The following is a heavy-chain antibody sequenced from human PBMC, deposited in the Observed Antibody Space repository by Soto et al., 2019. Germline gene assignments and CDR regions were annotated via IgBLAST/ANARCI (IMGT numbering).Heavy chain of an antibody. CDR3: TKDGDSADYGY. CDR1: GDTFGRTA. CDR2: IIPMFPTT. V-gene: IGHV1-69*06. D-gene: IGHD2-21*01. Sequence: QVHLVQSGPEVKRPGSSVKVSCKASGDTFGRTAIHWVRQAPGQGLEWMGGIIPMFPTTNYAQKGKGRLTIYADKSTRTAYMEMTSLRSEDTAVYYCTKDGDSADYGYWGQGTLVTVSS. J-gene: IGHJ4*02.